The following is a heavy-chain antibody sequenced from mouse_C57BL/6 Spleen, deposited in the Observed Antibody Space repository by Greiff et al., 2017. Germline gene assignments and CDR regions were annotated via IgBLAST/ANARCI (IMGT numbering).Heavy chain of an antibody. V-gene: IGHV1-82*01. CDR3: ARQGDGYPY. Sequence: QVQLQQSGPELVKPGASVKISCKASGYAFSSYWMNWVKQRPGNGLEWIGRIYPGDGDTNYNGKFKGKATLTADKSSSTAYMQLSSLPSEDSAVYFCARQGDGYPYWGQGTLVTVSA. J-gene: IGHJ3*01. D-gene: IGHD2-3*01. CDR2: IYPGDGDT. CDR1: GYAFSSYW.